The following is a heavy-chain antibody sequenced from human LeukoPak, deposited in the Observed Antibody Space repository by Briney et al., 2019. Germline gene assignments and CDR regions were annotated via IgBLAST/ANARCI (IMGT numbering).Heavy chain of an antibody. Sequence: GGSLRLSCAASGFTFSNYAMSWVRQTPGKGLEWVSGISGSGGSTYYADSVKGRFTISRDNSKNTLYLQMNSLRAEDTAVYYCARDFSGSYFYYYYYGMDVWGQGTTVTVSS. CDR3: ARDFSGSYFYYYYYGMDV. V-gene: IGHV3-23*01. D-gene: IGHD1-26*01. CDR1: GFTFSNYA. J-gene: IGHJ6*02. CDR2: ISGSGGST.